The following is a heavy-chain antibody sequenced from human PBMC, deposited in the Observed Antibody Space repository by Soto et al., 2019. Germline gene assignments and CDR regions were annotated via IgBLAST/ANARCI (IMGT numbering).Heavy chain of an antibody. CDR1: GGSISSYY. D-gene: IGHD6-19*01. Sequence: SETLSLTCTVSGGSISSYYWSWSRQPPGKGLEWIGYIYYSGFTNYNPSLKSRVTISVETSKKQFSLRLSSVTAADTAVYYCARAVQRQWLCGMDVWGQGTTVTVS. J-gene: IGHJ6*02. V-gene: IGHV4-59*01. CDR2: IYYSGFT. CDR3: ARAVQRQWLCGMDV.